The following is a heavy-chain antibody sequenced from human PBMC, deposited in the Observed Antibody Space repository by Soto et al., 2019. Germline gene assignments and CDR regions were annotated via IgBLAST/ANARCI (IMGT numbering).Heavy chain of an antibody. CDR1: GYTFTSYG. Sequence: GASVKVSCKASGYTFTSYGISWVRQAPGQGLEWMGWISAYNGNTNYAQKLQGRVTMTTDTSTSTAYMELRSLRSDDTAVYYCARNYYYDSSEVFDPWGQGTLVTVSS. CDR2: ISAYNGNT. J-gene: IGHJ5*02. CDR3: ARNYYYDSSEVFDP. V-gene: IGHV1-18*01. D-gene: IGHD3-22*01.